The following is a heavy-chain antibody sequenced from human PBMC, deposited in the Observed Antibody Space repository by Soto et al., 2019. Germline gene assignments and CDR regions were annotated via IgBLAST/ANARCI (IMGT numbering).Heavy chain of an antibody. CDR3: ARGPPFLP. V-gene: IGHV4-30-2*01. Sequence: SETLSLTCTVSGCSISSGGYSWSWIRQPPGKGLEWIGYIYHSGSTYYNPSLKSRVTISVDRSKNQFSLKLSSVTAADTAVYYCARGPPFLPWGQGTLVTVSS. D-gene: IGHD3-3*02. J-gene: IGHJ5*02. CDR1: GCSISSGGYS. CDR2: IYHSGST.